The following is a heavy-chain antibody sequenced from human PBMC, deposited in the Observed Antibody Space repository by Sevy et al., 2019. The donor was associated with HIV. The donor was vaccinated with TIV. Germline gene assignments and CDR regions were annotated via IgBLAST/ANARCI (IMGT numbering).Heavy chain of an antibody. CDR2: IYYNGNA. CDR3: ARDMDNFYGMDV. V-gene: IGHV4-59*11. Sequence: SETLCLTCTVSGVSISTHSWSWIRQPPGKGLEYIGYIYYNGNANYNPSFQSRVTISGDTSMNQLSLKLTSVTAADTAVYYCARDMDNFYGMDVWGQGTTVTVSS. J-gene: IGHJ6*02. CDR1: GVSISTHS. D-gene: IGHD3-10*01.